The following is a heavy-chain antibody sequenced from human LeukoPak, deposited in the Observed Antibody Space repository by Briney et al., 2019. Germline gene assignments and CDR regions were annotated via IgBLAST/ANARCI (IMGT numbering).Heavy chain of an antibody. Sequence: GGSLRLSCAASGFTFSDYNMHWVRQAPGKGLEWVSSITSSSSYIYYADSVKGRFTISRDNAKNSLYLQMNSLRAEDTAVYYCARGPTAMAPVVDYWGQGTLVTVSS. J-gene: IGHJ4*02. CDR3: ARGPTAMAPVVDY. CDR2: ITSSSSYI. V-gene: IGHV3-21*04. D-gene: IGHD5-18*01. CDR1: GFTFSDYN.